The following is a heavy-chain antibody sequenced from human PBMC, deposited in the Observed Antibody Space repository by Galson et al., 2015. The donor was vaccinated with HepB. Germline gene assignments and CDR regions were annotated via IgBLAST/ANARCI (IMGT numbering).Heavy chain of an antibody. V-gene: IGHV3-30*04. CDR1: GFTLSSYA. CDR2: ISHDGNHK. J-gene: IGHJ4*02. Sequence: LRLSCAASGFTLSSYAMDWVRQAPGKGLEWVAAISHDGNHKYYADSLKGRFTVSRDNFRNTLYLQLNSLTVGDTAVYFCARDGVGATYFDYWGQGILVSVSS. D-gene: IGHD1-26*01. CDR3: ARDGVGATYFDY.